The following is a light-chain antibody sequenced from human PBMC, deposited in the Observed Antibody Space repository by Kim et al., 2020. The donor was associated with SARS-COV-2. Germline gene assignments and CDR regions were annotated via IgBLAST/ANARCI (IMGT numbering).Light chain of an antibody. CDR3: QHRSSWPPT. J-gene: IGKJ3*01. Sequence: LSQGERATLPCRASQRVSNNLAWDRQKPGQAPRLLIYDVSRRATGSPARFSGSGSGTDFTLAISSLEPEDFAVYYCQHRSSWPPTFGPGTKVDIK. CDR2: DVS. CDR1: QRVSNN. V-gene: IGKV3-11*01.